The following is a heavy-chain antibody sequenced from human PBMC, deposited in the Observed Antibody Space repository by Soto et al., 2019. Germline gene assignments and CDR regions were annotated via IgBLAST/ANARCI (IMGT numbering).Heavy chain of an antibody. CDR3: ARGINYYGSGSYQGSLPDYYYYYMDV. CDR1: GYTFTGYY. Sequence: ASVKVSCKASGYTFTGYYMHWVRQAPGQGLEWMGWINPNSGGTNYAQKFQGWVTMTRDTSINTAYMELSRLRSDDTAVYYCARGINYYGSGSYQGSLPDYYYYYMDVWGKGTTVTVSS. V-gene: IGHV1-2*04. CDR2: INPNSGGT. J-gene: IGHJ6*03. D-gene: IGHD3-10*01.